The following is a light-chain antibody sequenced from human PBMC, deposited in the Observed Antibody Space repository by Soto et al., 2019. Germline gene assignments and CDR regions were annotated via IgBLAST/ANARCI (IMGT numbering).Light chain of an antibody. CDR2: GNS. Sequence: QSVLTQPPSVSGAPGQRVTISCTGSSSNIGAGYDVHWYQQLPGTAPKLLIYGNSNRPSGVPDRFSGSKSGTSASLAITGLQAEDEADYYCQSYASSLRGVVFGGGTTVTVL. CDR1: SSNIGAGYD. V-gene: IGLV1-40*01. CDR3: QSYASSLRGVV. J-gene: IGLJ2*01.